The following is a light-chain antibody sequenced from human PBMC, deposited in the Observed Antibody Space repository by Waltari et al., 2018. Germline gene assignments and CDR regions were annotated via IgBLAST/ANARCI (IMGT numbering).Light chain of an antibody. CDR3: HQIYSTLGDT. Sequence: IQLTPSPSSLSASVGERVTLPCRASQSISSYLNWYQQKPGKAPKLLIYTASSLEGGVPSRFSGSGSGTDYTLTISNLQPEDFATYYCHQIYSTLGDTFGQGTKLEIK. CDR2: TAS. J-gene: IGKJ2*01. V-gene: IGKV1-39*01. CDR1: QSISSY.